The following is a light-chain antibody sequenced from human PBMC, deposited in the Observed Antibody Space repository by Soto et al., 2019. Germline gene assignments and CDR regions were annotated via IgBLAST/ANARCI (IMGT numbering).Light chain of an antibody. V-gene: IGLV1-44*01. CDR1: NSNIGSNT. CDR2: SDD. Sequence: QSVLTQPPSASGTPGQRVTISCSGGNSNIGSNTVNWYQQLPGTAPKLLIYSDDQRPSGVPDRLSGSKSGTSASLAISGLQSEDKADYYCAAWDDSLNGPVLGGGTKVTVL. J-gene: IGLJ2*01. CDR3: AAWDDSLNGPV.